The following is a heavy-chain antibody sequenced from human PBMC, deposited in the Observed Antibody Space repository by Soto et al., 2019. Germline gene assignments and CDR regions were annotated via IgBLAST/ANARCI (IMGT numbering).Heavy chain of an antibody. CDR3: AKDGSGGGSYFYYYGMDV. Sequence: PGGSLRLSCAASGFTFSSYAMSWVRQAPGKGLEWVSAISGSGGSTYYADSVKGRFTISRDNSKNTLHLQMNSPRAEDTAVYYCAKDGSGGGSYFYYYGMDVWGQGTTVTVSS. D-gene: IGHD1-26*01. J-gene: IGHJ6*02. CDR2: ISGSGGST. V-gene: IGHV3-23*01. CDR1: GFTFSSYA.